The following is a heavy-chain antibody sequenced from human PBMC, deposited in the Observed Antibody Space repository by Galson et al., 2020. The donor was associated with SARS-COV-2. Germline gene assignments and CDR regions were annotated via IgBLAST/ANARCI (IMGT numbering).Heavy chain of an antibody. Sequence: SQTLSLTCIVYGDSLTSSSSYWGWIRQPPGKGLEWIGNIYSSGSTYYNPSLKSRVTISVDTSKNQFSLWLSSVTAADTAVYFCARGMIWPYYFDSWRQGTLVTVSS. CDR3: ARGMIWPYYFDS. CDR1: GDSLTSSSSY. CDR2: IYSSGST. D-gene: IGHD3-16*01. V-gene: IGHV4-39*01. J-gene: IGHJ4*02.